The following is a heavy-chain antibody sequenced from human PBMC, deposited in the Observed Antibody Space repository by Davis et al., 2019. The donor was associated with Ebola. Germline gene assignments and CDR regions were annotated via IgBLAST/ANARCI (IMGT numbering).Heavy chain of an antibody. CDR1: GYSFTTYW. Sequence: GESLKISCKGSGYSFTTYWIAWVRQTPAKGLEWMGIIYPGDSDTRYSPSFEGQVTISVDRPISTAYLQWSSLKVSDTAMYYCAKQESLYGSSDYWGQGTLVTVSS. V-gene: IGHV5-51*01. J-gene: IGHJ4*02. CDR2: IYPGDSDT. CDR3: AKQESLYGSSDY. D-gene: IGHD3-22*01.